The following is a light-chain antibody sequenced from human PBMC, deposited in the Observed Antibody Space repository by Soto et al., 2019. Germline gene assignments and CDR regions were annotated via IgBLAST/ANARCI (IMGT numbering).Light chain of an antibody. Sequence: QSALTQPASVSGSPGQSITISCTGTTSDVGGYNYVSWHQQHPGKAPKLMIHEVRYRPSGVSNRFSGSKSGNTSSLTISGLQAEDEAYYYCSSYTSSGTLVFGGGTKLTFL. J-gene: IGLJ3*02. CDR2: EVR. CDR1: TSDVGGYNY. V-gene: IGLV2-14*01. CDR3: SSYTSSGTLV.